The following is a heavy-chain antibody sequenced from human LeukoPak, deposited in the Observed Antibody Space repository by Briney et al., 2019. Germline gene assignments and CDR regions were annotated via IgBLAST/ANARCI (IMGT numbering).Heavy chain of an antibody. CDR3: ARGDYYDSSGYPGGKGFDY. CDR1: GFTFSSYS. Sequence: PGGSLRLSCAASGFTFSSYSMNWVRQAPGKGLEWVSSISSSSSYMYYADSVKGRFTISRDNAKNSLYLQINSLRAEDTAVYYCARGDYYDSSGYPGGKGFDYWGQGTLVTVSS. D-gene: IGHD3-22*01. J-gene: IGHJ4*02. V-gene: IGHV3-21*01. CDR2: ISSSSSYM.